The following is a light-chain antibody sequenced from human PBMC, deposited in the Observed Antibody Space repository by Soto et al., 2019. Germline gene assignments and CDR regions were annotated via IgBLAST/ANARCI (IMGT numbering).Light chain of an antibody. Sequence: EIVMTQSPATLSVSPGERATLSCRASQSVSSNLAWYQQKPGQAPRLLIYGASTRATGIPARFSGSGSGTEFTLTISSLQSEDFAVSYCQQYNNWPWTFGQRTKVEIK. CDR3: QQYNNWPWT. V-gene: IGKV3-15*01. CDR2: GAS. CDR1: QSVSSN. J-gene: IGKJ1*01.